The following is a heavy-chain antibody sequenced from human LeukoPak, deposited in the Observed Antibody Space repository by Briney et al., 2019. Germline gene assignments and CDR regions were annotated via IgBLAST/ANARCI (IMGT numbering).Heavy chain of an antibody. Sequence: PGGSLRLSCAASGFTFSSYSMNWLRQAPGKGLEWVSYISSGSSTIYYADSVKGRFTISRDNAKNSLCLQMNSLRDEDTAVYYCARENIVVVTAIRDAFDIWGQGTMVTVSS. D-gene: IGHD2-21*02. V-gene: IGHV3-48*02. CDR2: ISSGSSTI. CDR3: ARENIVVVTAIRDAFDI. CDR1: GFTFSSYS. J-gene: IGHJ3*02.